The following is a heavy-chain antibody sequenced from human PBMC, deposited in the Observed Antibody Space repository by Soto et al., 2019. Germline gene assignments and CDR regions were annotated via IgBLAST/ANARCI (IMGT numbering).Heavy chain of an antibody. CDR3: ARDSITIFGGGMDV. CDR1: DFTFSTYS. D-gene: IGHD3-3*01. J-gene: IGHJ6*02. CDR2: ISATSNHI. V-gene: IGHV3-21*01. Sequence: GGSLRLSCVASDFTFSTYSMNWVRQALGKGLEWVAYISATSNHIYYADSLKGRFTISRDNAKSSLYLHMNSLRAEDTAVYFCARDSITIFGGGMDVWGQGTTVTVS.